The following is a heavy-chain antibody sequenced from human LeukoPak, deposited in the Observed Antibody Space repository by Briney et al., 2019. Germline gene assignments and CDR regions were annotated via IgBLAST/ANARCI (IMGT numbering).Heavy chain of an antibody. J-gene: IGHJ4*02. CDR3: ARIHYDSGGYYYFDY. D-gene: IGHD3-22*01. V-gene: IGHV6-1*01. CDR2: TYYRSHWYN. CDR1: GDSVSSNSAA. Sequence: SQTLSLTCTISGDSVSSNSAAWNWIRQSPSRGLEWLGRTYYRSHWYNDYAVSVKGRITINPHTSKNQFSLQLNSVTPEDTAVYYCARIHYDSGGYYYFDYWGQGTLVTVSS.